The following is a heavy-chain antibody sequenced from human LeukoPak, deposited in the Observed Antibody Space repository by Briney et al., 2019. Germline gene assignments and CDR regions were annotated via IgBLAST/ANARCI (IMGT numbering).Heavy chain of an antibody. CDR1: GFTFSTFG. D-gene: IGHD6-13*01. J-gene: IGHJ4*02. Sequence: GGSLRLSCAASGFTFSTFGMNWVRQAPGKGLEWVSAISGSGGSTYYADSVKGRFTISRDNSKNTLYLQMNSLRAEDTAVYYCARGRGSWYGVYFDYWGQGTLVTVSS. V-gene: IGHV3-23*01. CDR2: ISGSGGST. CDR3: ARGRGSWYGVYFDY.